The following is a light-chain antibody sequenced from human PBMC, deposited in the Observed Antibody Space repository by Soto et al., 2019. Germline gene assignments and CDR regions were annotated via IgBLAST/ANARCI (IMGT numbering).Light chain of an antibody. CDR3: QVWDSSSDHPV. Sequence: SYELTQPPSVSVAPGKTARITCGGTNIGSKSVHWYQQKPGQAPVLVIYYDSDRPSGIPERFSGSNSGNTATLTISRVEAGDEADYYCQVWDSSSDHPVFGGGTKGTVL. J-gene: IGLJ3*02. CDR1: NIGSKS. CDR2: YDS. V-gene: IGLV3-21*04.